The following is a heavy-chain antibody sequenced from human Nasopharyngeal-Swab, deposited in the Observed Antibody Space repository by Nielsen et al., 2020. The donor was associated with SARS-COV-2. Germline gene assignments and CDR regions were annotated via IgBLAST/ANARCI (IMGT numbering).Heavy chain of an antibody. CDR3: ARVADSKPGDYYMDV. Sequence: WVRQAPGQGLEWMGGIIPIFGTANYAQKFQGRVTITADKSTSTAYMELSSLRSEDTAVYYCARVADSKPGDYYMDVWGKGTTVTV. D-gene: IGHD1-14*01. CDR2: IIPIFGTA. J-gene: IGHJ6*03. V-gene: IGHV1-69*06.